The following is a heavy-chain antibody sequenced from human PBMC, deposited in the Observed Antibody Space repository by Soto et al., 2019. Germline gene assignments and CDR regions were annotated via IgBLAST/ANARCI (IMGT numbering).Heavy chain of an antibody. V-gene: IGHV3-48*03. J-gene: IGHJ4*02. D-gene: IGHD6-19*01. Sequence: EVQLVESGGGLVQPGGSLRLSCAASGFTFSSYEMNWVRQAPGKGLEWVSYISSSGSTIYYADSVKGRFTISRDNAKNSLYPQMNSLRAEDTAVYYCAREDPRRVAVAGISYYFDYWGQGTLVTVSS. CDR3: AREDPRRVAVAGISYYFDY. CDR2: ISSSGSTI. CDR1: GFTFSSYE.